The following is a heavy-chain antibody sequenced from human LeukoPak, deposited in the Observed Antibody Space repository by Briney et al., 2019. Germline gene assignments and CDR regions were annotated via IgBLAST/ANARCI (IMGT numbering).Heavy chain of an antibody. V-gene: IGHV3-48*03. CDR1: GFTFSNYG. Sequence: GGSLRLSCAASGFTFSNYGMNWVRQAPGKGLEWVSYISSSGSTIYYADSVKGRFTISRDNAKNSLYLQMNSLRAEDTAVYYCAELGSTMIGGVWGKGTTVTISS. J-gene: IGHJ6*04. CDR2: ISSSGSTI. D-gene: IGHD3-10*02. CDR3: AELGSTMIGGV.